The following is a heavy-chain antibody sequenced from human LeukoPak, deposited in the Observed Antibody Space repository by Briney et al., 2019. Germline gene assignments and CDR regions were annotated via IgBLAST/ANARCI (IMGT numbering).Heavy chain of an antibody. J-gene: IGHJ5*02. CDR3: ARVDEHIRRFDP. CDR2: ISAYNGNT. V-gene: IGHV1-18*01. D-gene: IGHD2-21*01. CDR1: GYTFTSYG. Sequence: ASVKVSCKASGYTFTSYGISWVRQAPGQGLEWMGWISAYNGNTNYAQKLQGRVTMTTDTSTSTAYMGLRSLRSDDTAVYYCARVDEHIRRFDPWGQGTLVTVSS.